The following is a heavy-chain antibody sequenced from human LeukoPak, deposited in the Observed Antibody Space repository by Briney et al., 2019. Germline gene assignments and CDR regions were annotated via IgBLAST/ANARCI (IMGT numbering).Heavy chain of an antibody. CDR2: INSDGSST. Sequence: GGSLRLSCAASGFTFSNYWMHWVRHAPGKGLVWVSRINSDGSSTSYADSVKGRFTISRDNAKNTLYLKMNSLRAEDTAVYYCARVSSGSYFGYYYYYMDVWGKGTTVTVSS. V-gene: IGHV3-74*01. CDR1: GFTFSNYW. D-gene: IGHD1-26*01. J-gene: IGHJ6*03. CDR3: ARVSSGSYFGYYYYYMDV.